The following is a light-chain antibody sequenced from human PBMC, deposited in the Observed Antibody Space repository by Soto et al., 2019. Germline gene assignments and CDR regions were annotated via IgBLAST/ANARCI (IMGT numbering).Light chain of an antibody. Sequence: EIVMTQSPATLSVSPGERATLSCRASQSVSSNLAWYQQKPGQAPRLLIYGASTRATGIPARFSGSGSGTEFTLTITSLQAEDVAVYSCQQFYSTPWTFGQGTKVEIQ. V-gene: IGKV3-15*01. J-gene: IGKJ1*01. CDR2: GAS. CDR3: QQFYSTPWT. CDR1: QSVSSN.